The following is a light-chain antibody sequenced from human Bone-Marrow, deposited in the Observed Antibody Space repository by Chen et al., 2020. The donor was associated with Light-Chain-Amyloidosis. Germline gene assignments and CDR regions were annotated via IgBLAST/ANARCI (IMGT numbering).Light chain of an antibody. J-gene: IGKJ1*01. CDR2: WAS. CDR3: RQYYSPPLT. Sequence: DIVMTQSPDSLAVSLGERATINCKPSQSVLYNATNKYFIAWYQQKPGQPPKLLIYWASTRESGVPDRFSGGGSGRDFTLTLSTLQAEDVAVYYWRQYYSPPLTFGQGTRVEIK. CDR1: QSVLYNATNKYF. V-gene: IGKV4-1*01.